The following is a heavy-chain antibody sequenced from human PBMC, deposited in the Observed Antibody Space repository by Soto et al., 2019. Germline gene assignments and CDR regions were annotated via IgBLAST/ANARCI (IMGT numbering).Heavy chain of an antibody. CDR3: ARQSQFGSSWYGMNNYFDY. Sequence: GESLKISCQGSGYNFKDYWIGCVRQMPGKGLEWMGIIYPGDSDTRYSPSFQGQVTISADKSISTAYLQWSSLKASDTAMYYCARQSQFGSSWYGMNNYFDYWGQGTLVTVSS. V-gene: IGHV5-51*01. CDR2: IYPGDSDT. J-gene: IGHJ4*02. CDR1: GYNFKDYW. D-gene: IGHD6-13*01.